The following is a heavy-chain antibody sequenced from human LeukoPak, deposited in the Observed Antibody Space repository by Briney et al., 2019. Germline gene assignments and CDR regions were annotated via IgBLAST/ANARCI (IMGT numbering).Heavy chain of an antibody. Sequence: SETLSPTCTVSGGSISSGDYYWSWMRQPPGKGLEWIGYIYYSGSTYYNPSLKSRVTISVDTSKNQFSLKLSSVTAADTAVYYCARESRDNDYGDYVSLPDAAAAFDIWGQGTMVTVSS. CDR1: GGSISSGDYY. V-gene: IGHV4-30-4*01. CDR2: IYYSGST. J-gene: IGHJ3*02. D-gene: IGHD4-17*01. CDR3: ARESRDNDYGDYVSLPDAAAAFDI.